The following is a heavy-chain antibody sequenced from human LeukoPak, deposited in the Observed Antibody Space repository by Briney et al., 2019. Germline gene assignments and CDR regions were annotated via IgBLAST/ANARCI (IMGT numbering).Heavy chain of an antibody. CDR2: IHDSGST. Sequence: PSQTLSLICAISDDSISSGGYSWSWIRQPPGKGLEWIGYIHDSGSTYYNPSLKSRVTISVDTSKNQFSLKLNSVTAADTALYYCTRDRGIMLTFGGVIAKGAYYWGQGTLVTVSS. CDR1: DDSISSGGYS. CDR3: TRDRGIMLTFGGVIAKGAYY. J-gene: IGHJ4*02. D-gene: IGHD3-16*02. V-gene: IGHV4-30-4*07.